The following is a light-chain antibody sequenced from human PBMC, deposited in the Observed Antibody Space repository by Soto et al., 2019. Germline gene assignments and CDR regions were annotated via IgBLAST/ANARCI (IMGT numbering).Light chain of an antibody. CDR1: SSDVGGYNY. CDR3: CSYAGNSLWV. Sequence: QSVLTQPRSVSGYPGQSVTISCTGTSSDVGGYNYVSWYQQHPGKAPKLMIYDVSKWPSGVPDRFSGSKSGNTASLTISGLQAEDEADYYCCSYAGNSLWVLGGGTQLTVL. V-gene: IGLV2-11*01. CDR2: DVS. J-gene: IGLJ3*02.